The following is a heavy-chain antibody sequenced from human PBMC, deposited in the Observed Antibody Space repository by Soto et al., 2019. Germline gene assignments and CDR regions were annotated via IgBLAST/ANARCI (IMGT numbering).Heavy chain of an antibody. Sequence: QVQLQQWGAGLVKPSDTLSLSCAVYGGSFSGYYWSWIRQPPGKGLEWIGEINHGGSTNYNPSLKSRVTISADTSKTQFSLQLSSVTAADTAVYYRASDLKTTLTMYWYFDLWGRGTLVTVSS. V-gene: IGHV4-34*01. CDR1: GGSFSGYY. CDR2: INHGGST. J-gene: IGHJ2*01. D-gene: IGHD4-17*01. CDR3: ASDLKTTLTMYWYFDL.